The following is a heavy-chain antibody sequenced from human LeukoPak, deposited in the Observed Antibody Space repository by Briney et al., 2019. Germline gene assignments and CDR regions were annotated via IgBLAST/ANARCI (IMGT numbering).Heavy chain of an antibody. D-gene: IGHD4-17*01. Sequence: PSETLSLTCAVSGGSISSDIWWSWVRQPPGKGLEWIAEIHHSGSTNYNPSLKSRVAISVDKSTNQFSLKLSSLTAADTAVYYCARNGYYSLEYWGQGTLVTVSS. CDR2: IHHSGST. CDR3: ARNGYYSLEY. J-gene: IGHJ4*02. V-gene: IGHV4-4*02. CDR1: GGSISSDIW.